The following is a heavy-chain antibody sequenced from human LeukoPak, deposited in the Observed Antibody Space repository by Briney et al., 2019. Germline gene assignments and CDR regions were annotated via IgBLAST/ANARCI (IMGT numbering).Heavy chain of an antibody. J-gene: IGHJ4*02. V-gene: IGHV2-5*01. CDR1: GFSLSTSGVG. CDR3: AHAIQYSNFDY. Sequence: SGPTLVNPTQTLTLTCTFSGFSLSTSGVGVGWIRQPPGKALEWLALIYWNDDKRYGPSLKSRLTITKDNSKNQVVVTMTNMDPVDTATYYCAHAIQYSNFDYWGQGTLVTVSS. CDR2: IYWNDDK. D-gene: IGHD4-11*01.